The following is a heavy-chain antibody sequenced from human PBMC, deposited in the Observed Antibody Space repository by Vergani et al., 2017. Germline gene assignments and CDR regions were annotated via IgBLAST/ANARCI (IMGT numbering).Heavy chain of an antibody. Sequence: EVQLVESGGGLIQPGGSLRLSCAASGFTVSSNYMSWVRQAPGKGLEWVSVIYSGGSTYYADSVKGRCTISRDNSKNTLYLQMNSLRAEDTAVYYCSRDRGRYYCSGSYYNVWGQGTLVTVSS. D-gene: IGHD3-10*01. CDR3: SRDRGRYYCSGSYYNV. CDR1: GFTVSSNY. V-gene: IGHV3-53*01. CDR2: IYSGGST. J-gene: IGHJ4*02.